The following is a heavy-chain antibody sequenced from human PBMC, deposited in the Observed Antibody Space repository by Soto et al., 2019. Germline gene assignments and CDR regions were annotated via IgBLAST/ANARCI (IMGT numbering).Heavy chain of an antibody. V-gene: IGHV4-59*01. CDR1: GGSISSYY. CDR2: IYYSGST. J-gene: IGHJ4*02. D-gene: IGHD4-17*01. Sequence: PSETLSLTCTVSGGSISSYYWSWIRQPPGKGLEWIGYIYYSGSTNYNPSLKSRVTISVDTSKNQFSLKLSSVTAADTALYYCARSNGYGDYVDAFDYWGQGTLVTVSS. CDR3: ARSNGYGDYVDAFDY.